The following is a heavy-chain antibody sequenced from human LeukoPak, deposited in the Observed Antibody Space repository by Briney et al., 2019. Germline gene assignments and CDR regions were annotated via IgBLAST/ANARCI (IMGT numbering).Heavy chain of an antibody. CDR2: ISSSGST. V-gene: IGHV4-59*10. J-gene: IGHJ3*02. CDR3: ARGPYSYDSSGAFDI. CDR1: GGSLSGYY. Sequence: PSETLSLTCAVYGGSLSGYYWSWIRQPPGKGLEWIGRISSSGSTNYNPSLKSRVTISVDTSKNQFSLKLSSVTAADTAVYFCARGPYSYDSSGAFDIWGQGTMVTVSS. D-gene: IGHD3-22*01.